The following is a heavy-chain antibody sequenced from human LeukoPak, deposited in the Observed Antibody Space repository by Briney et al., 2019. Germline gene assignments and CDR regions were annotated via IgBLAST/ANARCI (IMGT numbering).Heavy chain of an antibody. D-gene: IGHD4-17*01. V-gene: IGHV3-21*01. CDR3: AREENGDFPYYYYYMDV. CDR2: ISSSSSYI. J-gene: IGHJ6*03. Sequence: GRSLRLSCAASGFTFSSYSMNWVRQAPGKGLEWVSSISSSSSYIYYADSVKGRFTISRDNAKNSLYLQMNSLRAEDTAVYYCAREENGDFPYYYYYMDVWGKGTTVTVSS. CDR1: GFTFSSYS.